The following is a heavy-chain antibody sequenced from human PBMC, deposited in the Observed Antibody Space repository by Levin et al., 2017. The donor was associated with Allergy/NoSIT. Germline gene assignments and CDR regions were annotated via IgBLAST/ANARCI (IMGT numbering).Heavy chain of an antibody. D-gene: IGHD6-13*01. CDR2: ISWNSHSV. V-gene: IGHV3-9*01. CDR3: AKGGAAAGPLFDY. CDR1: GFTFGDFA. J-gene: IGHJ4*02. Sequence: PAGGSLRLSCAASGFTFGDFAMHWVRQAPGKGLEWVSTISWNSHSVDYTDSVKGRFTISKDNAKNSLHLQMNSLRAEDTAFYYCAKGGAAAGPLFDYWGQGTLVTVSS.